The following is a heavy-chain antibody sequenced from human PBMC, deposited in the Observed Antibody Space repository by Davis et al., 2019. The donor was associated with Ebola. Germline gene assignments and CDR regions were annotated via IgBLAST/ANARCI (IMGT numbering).Heavy chain of an antibody. J-gene: IGHJ5*02. CDR1: GYTFTGYY. CDR2: INPNSGGA. D-gene: IGHD3-16*02. Sequence: ASVQVSCKASGYTFTGYYMHWVRQAPGQGLAWMGWINPNSGGANYAQKFQGRVTMPRDTSIRTAYMELSRLRSDDTAVYYCARDNNYDYVWGSYRPNNWFDPWGQGTLVTVSS. CDR3: ARDNNYDYVWGSYRPNNWFDP. V-gene: IGHV1-2*02.